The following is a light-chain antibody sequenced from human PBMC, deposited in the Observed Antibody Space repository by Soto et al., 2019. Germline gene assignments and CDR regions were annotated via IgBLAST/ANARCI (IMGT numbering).Light chain of an antibody. CDR1: KSVSNNY. V-gene: IGKV3-20*01. CDR2: GAS. Sequence: EIVLTQSPGTLSLSPGERATLSCRASKSVSNNYLAWYQQKPGQAPRLLIYGASSRATGIPDRFSGSGSGTDFTLTISRLEPQDFSVYYCQQYGSSRWTFGQGTKVEIK. J-gene: IGKJ1*01. CDR3: QQYGSSRWT.